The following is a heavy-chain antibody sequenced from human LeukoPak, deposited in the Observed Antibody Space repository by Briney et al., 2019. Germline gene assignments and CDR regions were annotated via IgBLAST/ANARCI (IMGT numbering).Heavy chain of an antibody. V-gene: IGHV4-4*02. CDR3: ARATYSSGWYFHSDY. CDR1: GGSISSSNW. CDR2: IYHSGST. D-gene: IGHD6-19*01. J-gene: IGHJ4*02. Sequence: SGTLSLTCAVSGGSISSSNWWSWVRQPPGKGLEWIGEIYHSGSTNYNPSLKSRVTISVDKSKNQFSLKLSSVTAADTAVYYCARATYSSGWYFHSDYWGQGTLVTVSS.